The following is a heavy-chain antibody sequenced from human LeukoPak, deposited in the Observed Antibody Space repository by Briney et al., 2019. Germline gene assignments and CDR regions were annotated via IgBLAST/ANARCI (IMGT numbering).Heavy chain of an antibody. V-gene: IGHV4-59*08. Sequence: PSETLSLTCTVSGGSISSYYWSWIRQPPGKGLEWIGYIYYSGSTNYNPSLKSRVTISVDTSKNQFSLKLSSVTAADTAVYYCARLEERSWFDPWGQGTLVTVSS. CDR2: IYYSGST. J-gene: IGHJ5*02. CDR3: ARLEERSWFDP. D-gene: IGHD1/OR15-1a*01. CDR1: GGSISSYY.